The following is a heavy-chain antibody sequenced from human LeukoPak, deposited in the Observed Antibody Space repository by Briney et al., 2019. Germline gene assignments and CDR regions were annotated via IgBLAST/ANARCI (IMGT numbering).Heavy chain of an antibody. CDR1: KFTFSSYG. V-gene: IGHV3-30*18. Sequence: GGSLRLSCAASKFTFSSYGMHWVRQAPGRGLEWVATIAYDGINKYYRDSVKGRFTISRDNSKNTLYLQMNSLKPEDTAVYCCAKDRSRCSGGTCYLFGMDVWGQGTTVTVSS. CDR3: AKDRSRCSGGTCYLFGMDV. D-gene: IGHD2-15*01. CDR2: IAYDGINK. J-gene: IGHJ6*02.